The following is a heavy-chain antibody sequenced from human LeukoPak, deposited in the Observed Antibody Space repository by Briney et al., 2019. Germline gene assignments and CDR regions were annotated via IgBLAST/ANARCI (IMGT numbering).Heavy chain of an antibody. V-gene: IGHV3-21*01. D-gene: IGHD3-9*01. Sequence: GGSLRLSCAASEFTFSSHSMNWVRQAPGKGLEWVSSISRSGGSIYYADSLKGRFTISRDNAKNSLYLQMNSLRAEDTAVYFCARDYDILTGYYPIHYYYYGMDVWGKGTTVTVSS. J-gene: IGHJ6*04. CDR2: ISRSGGSI. CDR3: ARDYDILTGYYPIHYYYYGMDV. CDR1: EFTFSSHS.